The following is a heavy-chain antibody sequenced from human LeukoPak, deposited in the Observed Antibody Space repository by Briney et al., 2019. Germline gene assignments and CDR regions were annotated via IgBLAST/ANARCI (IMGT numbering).Heavy chain of an antibody. Sequence: KSSETLSLTCTVSGGSISSYYWSWIRQPPGKGLEWIGYIYYSGSTNYNPSLKSRVTISVDTSKNQFSLKLSSVTAADTAVYYCARTYSGSPAYDYWGQGTLVTVSS. CDR3: ARTYSGSPAYDY. J-gene: IGHJ4*02. CDR2: IYYSGST. V-gene: IGHV4-59*01. D-gene: IGHD1-26*01. CDR1: GGSISSYY.